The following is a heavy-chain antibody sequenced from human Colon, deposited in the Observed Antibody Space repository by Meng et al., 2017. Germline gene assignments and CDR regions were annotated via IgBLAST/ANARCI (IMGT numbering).Heavy chain of an antibody. CDR1: GSTFSDYY. D-gene: IGHD5-24*01. J-gene: IGHJ3*02. V-gene: IGHV3-11*01. CDR3: ARALGRWLQLVGLVGPNDAFDI. CDR2: ISSSGSTI. Sequence: GESLKISCAASGSTFSDYYMSWIRQAPGKGLEWVSYISSSGSTIYYADSVKGRFTISRDNAKNSLYLQMNSLRAEDTAVYYCARALGRWLQLVGLVGPNDAFDIWGQGTMVTVSS.